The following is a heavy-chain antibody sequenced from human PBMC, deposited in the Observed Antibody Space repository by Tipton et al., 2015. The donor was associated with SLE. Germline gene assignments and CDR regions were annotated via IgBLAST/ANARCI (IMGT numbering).Heavy chain of an antibody. V-gene: IGHV4-59*01. CDR1: GGSIITYY. CDR2: IYYSGST. D-gene: IGHD6-6*01. Sequence: TLSLTCTVSGGSIITYYWSWIRQPPGKGLEWIGYIYYSGSTNCNPSLKSRVTISVDTSMNQLSLNLSSVTAADTAVYYCARGVWDNSSSSGGYYYYYMDVWGRGTTVTVSS. J-gene: IGHJ6*03. CDR3: ARGVWDNSSSSGGYYYYYMDV.